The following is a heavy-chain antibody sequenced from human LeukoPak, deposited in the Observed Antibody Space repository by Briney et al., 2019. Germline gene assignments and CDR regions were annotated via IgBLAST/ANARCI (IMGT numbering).Heavy chain of an antibody. D-gene: IGHD3-10*01. Sequence: GGSLRLSCAASGMTFSSYWMSWVRQAPGKGLEWVANIKQDGSEKYYVDSVKGRFTISRDNAKNSLYLQMNSLRAEDTAVYYCAREAGSLFDPWGQGTLVTVSS. V-gene: IGHV3-7*01. CDR3: AREAGSLFDP. CDR1: GMTFSSYW. CDR2: IKQDGSEK. J-gene: IGHJ5*02.